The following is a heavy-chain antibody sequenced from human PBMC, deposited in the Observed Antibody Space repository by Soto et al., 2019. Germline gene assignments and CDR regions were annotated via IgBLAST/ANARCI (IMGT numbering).Heavy chain of an antibody. D-gene: IGHD6-19*01. CDR3: AHRPGQGIGLAGTFDS. CDR1: GFSFSTTGVG. Sequence: QITLKESGPTLVKPTQTLTLTCTFSGFSFSTTGVGVGWIRQPPGKALEWLALIYWDDDKRYSPSLKSRLTNPNDTSKNQVVLTMSNMDPVDTATYYCAHRPGQGIGLAGTFDSWGQGTLVTVSS. V-gene: IGHV2-5*02. J-gene: IGHJ4*02. CDR2: IYWDDDK.